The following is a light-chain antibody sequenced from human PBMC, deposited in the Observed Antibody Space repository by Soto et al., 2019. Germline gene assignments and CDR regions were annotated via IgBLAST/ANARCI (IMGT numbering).Light chain of an antibody. CDR2: GAS. CDR1: QSVSSSS. Sequence: EIVLTQSPGTLSLSPGERATLSCRASQSVSSSSLAWYQQKPGQAPRLLIYGASSRATGIPDRFSGSGSGTDFTLTISRLEPEDFAVFYCQTYGSSPYTFGQGTKLEIK. J-gene: IGKJ2*01. V-gene: IGKV3-20*01. CDR3: QTYGSSPYT.